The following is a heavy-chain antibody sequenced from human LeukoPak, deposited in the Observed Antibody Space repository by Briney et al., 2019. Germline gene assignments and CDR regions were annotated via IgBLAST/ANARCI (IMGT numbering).Heavy chain of an antibody. V-gene: IGHV3-23*01. D-gene: IGHD3-10*01. CDR1: GFTFSSYA. CDR3: AKSSPDPTMLWGAFDI. CDR2: ISGGPGHT. J-gene: IGHJ3*02. Sequence: GGSLRLSCAASGFTFSSYAMSWVRQAPGKGLEWVSSISGGPGHTFYADSVKGRFTISRDNAKSTLYLQMNSLRAEDTAVYYCAKSSPDPTMLWGAFDIWGQGTMVTVSS.